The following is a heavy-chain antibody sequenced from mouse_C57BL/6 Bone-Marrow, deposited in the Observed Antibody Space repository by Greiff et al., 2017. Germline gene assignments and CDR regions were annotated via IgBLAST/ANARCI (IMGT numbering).Heavy chain of an antibody. CDR2: IDPSDSYT. Sequence: QVQLQQPGAELVKPGASVKLSCKASGYTFTSYWMQWVKQRPGQGLEWIGEIDPSDSYTNYNQKFKGKATLTVDTSSSTAYMQLSSLTSEDSAVYYCAFTTVVALDYWGQGTTLTVSS. J-gene: IGHJ2*01. V-gene: IGHV1-50*01. CDR1: GYTFTSYW. D-gene: IGHD1-1*01. CDR3: AFTTVVALDY.